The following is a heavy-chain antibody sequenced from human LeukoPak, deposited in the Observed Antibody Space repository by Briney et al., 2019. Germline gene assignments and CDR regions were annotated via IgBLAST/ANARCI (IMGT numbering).Heavy chain of an antibody. D-gene: IGHD3-3*02. CDR1: GYTFSDFY. CDR3: ARVRLADERAWAY. J-gene: IGHJ4*02. CDR2: ITPKSGDT. Sequence: AXVKXSCKASGYTFSDFYIHWVRQAPGQGLEYVGWITPKSGDTYSPQRFQGRVTMTRDASISTAYMELSSLRSDDTAVYFCARVRLADERAWAYWGQGTLVTVSS. V-gene: IGHV1-2*02.